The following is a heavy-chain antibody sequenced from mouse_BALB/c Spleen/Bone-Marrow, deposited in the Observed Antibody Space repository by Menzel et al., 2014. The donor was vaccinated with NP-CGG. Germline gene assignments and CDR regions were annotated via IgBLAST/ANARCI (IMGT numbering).Heavy chain of an antibody. V-gene: IGHV14-3*02. D-gene: IGHD2-12*01. J-gene: IGHJ4*01. CDR2: IDPANGNT. CDR1: GFNIKDTY. CDR3: ARYRYDYYAMDY. Sequence: VHVQQSGAELVKPGASVKLSCTASGFNIKDTYMHWVKQRPEQGLEWIGRIDPANGNTKYDPKFQGKATITADTSSNTAYLQLSSLTSEYTAVYYCARYRYDYYAMDYWGQGTSVTVSS.